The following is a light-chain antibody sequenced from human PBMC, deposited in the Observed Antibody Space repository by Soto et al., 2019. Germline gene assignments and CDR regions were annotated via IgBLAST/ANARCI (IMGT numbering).Light chain of an antibody. CDR2: GAS. J-gene: IGKJ1*01. CDR3: QQYGSSPET. CDR1: QSVSSSN. V-gene: IGKV3-20*01. Sequence: EIGLTQSQGTLSLSPGERATRTCRASQSVSSSNLAWYQQKPGQDPRLLIYGASSRATGIPDRFSGSGSGTDFTLTISRLEPEDFAVYYCQQYGSSPETFGQGTKVEIK.